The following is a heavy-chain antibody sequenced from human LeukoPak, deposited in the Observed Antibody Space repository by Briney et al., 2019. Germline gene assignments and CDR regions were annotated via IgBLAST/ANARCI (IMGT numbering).Heavy chain of an antibody. D-gene: IGHD2-15*01. CDR3: ARYPLGYCSGGSCYV. V-gene: IGHV4-34*01. CDR2: INHSGST. Sequence: SETLSLTCAVYGGSFSGYYWNWIRQPPGKGLEWIGEINHSGSTNYNPSLKSRVTISVDTSKNQFSLKLSSVTAADTAVYYCARYPLGYCSGGSCYVWGQGTLVTVSS. CDR1: GGSFSGYY. J-gene: IGHJ4*02.